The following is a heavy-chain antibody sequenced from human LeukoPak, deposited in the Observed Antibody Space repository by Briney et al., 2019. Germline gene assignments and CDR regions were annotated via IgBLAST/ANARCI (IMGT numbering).Heavy chain of an antibody. CDR2: IHARGPT. V-gene: IGHV4-4*09. CDR3: ARHDAGIAARPFDN. Sequence: PSETLCLTCTVSGGSISTYYWSWIRRPPGKGLEWVAYIHARGPTNYNPSLKSRITISVDTSKNQCSLKLSSVTAADTAVYYCARHDAGIAARPFDNRGQGTLVTVSS. CDR1: GGSISTYY. J-gene: IGHJ4*02. D-gene: IGHD6-6*01.